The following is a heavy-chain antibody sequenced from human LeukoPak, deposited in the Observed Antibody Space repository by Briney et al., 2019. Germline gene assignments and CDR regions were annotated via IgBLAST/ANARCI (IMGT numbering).Heavy chain of an antibody. J-gene: IGHJ3*02. CDR2: IYHSGST. V-gene: IGHV4-38-2*02. CDR3: ARSYVWGSYYAFDI. Sequence: PSETLSLTCTVSGYSISSGYYWGWIRQPPGKGLEWIGSIYHSGSTYYNPSLKSRVTISVDTSKNQFSLKLSSVTAADTAVYYCARSYVWGSYYAFDIRGQGTMVTVSS. CDR1: GYSISSGYY. D-gene: IGHD3-16*01.